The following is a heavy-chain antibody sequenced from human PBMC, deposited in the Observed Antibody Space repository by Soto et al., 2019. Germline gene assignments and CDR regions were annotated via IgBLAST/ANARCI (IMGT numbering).Heavy chain of an antibody. Sequence: SVKVSCKASGGTFSSYAISWVRQAPGQGLEWMGGIIPIFGTANYAQKFQGRVTITADESTSTAYMELSSLRSEDTAVYYCARGPVVTVNYYYYGMDVWGQGTTVPVSS. CDR3: ARGPVVTVNYYYYGMDV. D-gene: IGHD2-21*02. CDR1: GGTFSSYA. J-gene: IGHJ6*02. V-gene: IGHV1-69*13. CDR2: IIPIFGTA.